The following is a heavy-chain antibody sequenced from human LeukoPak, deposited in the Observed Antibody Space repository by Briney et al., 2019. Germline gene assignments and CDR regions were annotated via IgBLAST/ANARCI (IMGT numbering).Heavy chain of an antibody. J-gene: IGHJ4*02. D-gene: IGHD5-12*01. CDR3: ARSPIVATTFDY. Sequence: SETLSLTCTVSGGSISSYYWSWIRQPPVKGLEWIGYIYYSGSTNYNPSLKSRVTISVDTSKNQFSLKLSSVTAADTAVYYCARSPIVATTFDYWGQGTLVTVSS. CDR1: GGSISSYY. CDR2: IYYSGST. V-gene: IGHV4-59*01.